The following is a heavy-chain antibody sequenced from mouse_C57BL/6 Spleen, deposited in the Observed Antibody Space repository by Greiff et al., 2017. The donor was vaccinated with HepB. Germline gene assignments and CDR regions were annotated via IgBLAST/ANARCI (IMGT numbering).Heavy chain of an antibody. CDR2: IHPNSGST. D-gene: IGHD6-1*01. CDR3: ARCSGYYFDY. CDR1: GYTFTSYW. Sequence: QVQLQQSGAELVKPGASVKLSCKASGYTFTSYWMHWVKQRPGQGLEWIGMIHPNSGSTNYNEKFKSKATLTVDKSSSTAYMQLSSLTSEDSAVYYCARCSGYYFDYWGQGTTLTVSS. J-gene: IGHJ2*01. V-gene: IGHV1-64*01.